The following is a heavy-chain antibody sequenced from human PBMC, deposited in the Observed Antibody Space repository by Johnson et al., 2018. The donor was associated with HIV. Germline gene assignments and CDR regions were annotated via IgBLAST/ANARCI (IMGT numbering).Heavy chain of an antibody. CDR3: ARDRAVAATSGAGAFDI. D-gene: IGHD2-15*01. CDR1: GFTFSSYW. CDR2: IKQDGSEK. Sequence: VQLVESGGGLVQPGGSLRLSCAASGFTFSSYWMSWVRQAPGKGLEWVANIKQDGSEKYYADSVKGRFTISRDNSKNTLYLQMNSLRTEDMAVYYCARDRAVAATSGAGAFDIWGQGTMVTVSS. J-gene: IGHJ3*02. V-gene: IGHV3-7*01.